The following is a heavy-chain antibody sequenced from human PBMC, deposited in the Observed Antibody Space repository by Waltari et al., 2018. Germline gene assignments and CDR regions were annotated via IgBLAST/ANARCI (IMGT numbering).Heavy chain of an antibody. Sequence: VQLVASGGGLVKAGGSLRLSGAAFGFTFSTYSMNWVRQAPGKGLEWVSSISSSSLYMSYADSVKGRVTISRDNAKNSLYLQMNSLRVEDTAVYYCARSSTTVTTFGWGQGTLVTVSS. CDR3: ARSSTTVTTFG. J-gene: IGHJ4*02. D-gene: IGHD4-17*01. CDR1: GFTFSTYS. CDR2: ISSSSLYM. V-gene: IGHV3-21*01.